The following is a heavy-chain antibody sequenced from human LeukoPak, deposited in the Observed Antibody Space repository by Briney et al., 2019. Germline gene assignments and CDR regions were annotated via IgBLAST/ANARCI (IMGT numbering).Heavy chain of an antibody. J-gene: IGHJ4*02. V-gene: IGHV3-7*01. CDR3: ARCVRYIDY. Sequence: GGSLRLSCAASRFTFSSYWMSWVRQAPGEGLEWVADIKQDGSEKNYVDSVKGRFTISRDNAKNSLYLQMNRLRAEDTAVYYCARCVRYIDYWGQGTLVTVSS. D-gene: IGHD5-12*01. CDR1: RFTFSSYW. CDR2: IKQDGSEK.